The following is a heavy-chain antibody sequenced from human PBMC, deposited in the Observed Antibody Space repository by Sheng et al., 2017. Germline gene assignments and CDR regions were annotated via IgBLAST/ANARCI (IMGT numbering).Heavy chain of an antibody. CDR1: GFTVSSNH. V-gene: IGHV3-15*01. CDR2: IKSETDGGTT. Sequence: GGGLIQPGGSLRLSCAASGFTVSSNHMSWVRQAPGKGLEWVGRIKSETDGGTTDYAAHVKGRFTISRDNSKDMLFLQMNSLKTEDSAVYYCTTDQVGFGMDVWGRGTTVIVSS. J-gene: IGHJ6*02. D-gene: IGHD1-26*01. CDR3: TTDQVGFGMDV.